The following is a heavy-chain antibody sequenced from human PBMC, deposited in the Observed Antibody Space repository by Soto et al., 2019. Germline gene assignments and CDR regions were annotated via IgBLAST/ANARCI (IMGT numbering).Heavy chain of an antibody. V-gene: IGHV3-23*01. Sequence: EVQLLESGGGLVQPGGSLRLSCAVSGFTFTKYAMSWVRQAPGKGLEWVSAISGSGSATHYADSVKGRFTISRDNSKNTLPLQMNSLRVEDTAIYFCAKRSGFDSGLFDYWGQGTLVTVSS. D-gene: IGHD5-12*01. J-gene: IGHJ4*02. CDR2: ISGSGSAT. CDR1: GFTFTKYA. CDR3: AKRSGFDSGLFDY.